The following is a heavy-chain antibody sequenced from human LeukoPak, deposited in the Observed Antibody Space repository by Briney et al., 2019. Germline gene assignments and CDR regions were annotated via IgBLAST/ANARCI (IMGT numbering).Heavy chain of an antibody. V-gene: IGHV3-30*03. D-gene: IGHD3-22*01. CDR1: GFTFSSYW. CDR3: ASSYYYDSSGFDY. CDR2: ISYDGSNK. Sequence: GGSLRLSCAASGFTFSSYWMHWVRQAPGKGLEWVAVISYDGSNKYYADSVKGRFTISRDNSKNTLYLQMNSLRAEDTAVYYCASSYYYDSSGFDYWGQGTLVTVSS. J-gene: IGHJ4*02.